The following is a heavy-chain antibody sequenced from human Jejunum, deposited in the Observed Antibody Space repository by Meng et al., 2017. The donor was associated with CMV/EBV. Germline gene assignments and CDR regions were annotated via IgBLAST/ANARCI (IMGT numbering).Heavy chain of an antibody. V-gene: IGHV3-23*01. D-gene: IGHD6-19*01. Sequence: SGYTFSTYDVSWVRQATGKGLEWVAAIRGGGGGTYYADSVKGRFTFSRDNSETTLFLQMNSLRAEDTAVYYCAKGHSIGYNYLDSWGQGTLVTVSS. CDR1: GYTFSTYD. CDR2: IRGGGGGT. J-gene: IGHJ4*02. CDR3: AKGHSIGYNYLDS.